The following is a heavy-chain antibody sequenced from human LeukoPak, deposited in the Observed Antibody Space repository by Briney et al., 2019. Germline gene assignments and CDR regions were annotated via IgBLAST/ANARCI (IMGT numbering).Heavy chain of an antibody. Sequence: GGSLRLSCAASGFTFSSYAVSWVRQAPGKGLEWVSAISGSGGSTYYADSVKGRFTISRDNSKNTLYLQMNSLRAEDTAVYYCARGSSGWLVVFDYWGQGTLVTVSS. D-gene: IGHD6-19*01. CDR1: GFTFSSYA. CDR3: ARGSSGWLVVFDY. V-gene: IGHV3-23*01. CDR2: ISGSGGST. J-gene: IGHJ4*02.